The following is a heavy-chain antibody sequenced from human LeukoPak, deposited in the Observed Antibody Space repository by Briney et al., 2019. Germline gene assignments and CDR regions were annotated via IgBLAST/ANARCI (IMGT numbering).Heavy chain of an antibody. Sequence: SETLSLTCTVTGGSISSYYWSWIRQPPGKGLEWIGYIYYSGSTNYNPSLKSRVTISLGTSNNQFSLRLTSVTASDTAVYYCARTGEYSGSGPSWAFGIWGQGTMVTVSS. J-gene: IGHJ3*02. V-gene: IGHV4-59*01. CDR1: GGSISSYY. CDR3: ARTGEYSGSGPSWAFGI. D-gene: IGHD3-10*01. CDR2: IYYSGST.